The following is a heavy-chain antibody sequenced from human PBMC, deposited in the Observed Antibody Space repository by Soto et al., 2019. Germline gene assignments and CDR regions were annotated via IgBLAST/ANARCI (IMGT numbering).Heavy chain of an antibody. CDR3: AKYRIYVSGSHYSCFDY. V-gene: IGHV3-23*01. Sequence: GGTLRLSCAASGFTFSNYDMSWVRQAPGKGLEWVSIISGSGGTTYYADSVKGLFTISRDKFKKTLYLQMHSLRAEDTAVYYGAKYRIYVSGSHYSCFDYWGQGTLVTVSS. J-gene: IGHJ4*02. CDR1: GFTFSNYD. D-gene: IGHD3-10*01. CDR2: ISGSGGTT.